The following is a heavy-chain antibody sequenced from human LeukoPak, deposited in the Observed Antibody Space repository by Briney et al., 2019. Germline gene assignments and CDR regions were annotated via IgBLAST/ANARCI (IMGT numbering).Heavy chain of an antibody. CDR1: GASIISGGYY. V-gene: IGHV4-31*03. J-gene: IGHJ4*02. Sequence: SQTLSLTCTVSGASIISGGYYWSWIRQHPGKGLEWIGYVYYTGSTYYNPSLKNRLTISIDTSKSQFSLKLTSVTAADTAVYYCARDPIAYCGADCYSDWGQGTLITVSS. CDR2: VYYTGST. D-gene: IGHD2-21*02. CDR3: ARDPIAYCGADCYSD.